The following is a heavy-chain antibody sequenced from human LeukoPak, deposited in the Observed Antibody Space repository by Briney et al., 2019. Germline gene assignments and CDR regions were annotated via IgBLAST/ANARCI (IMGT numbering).Heavy chain of an antibody. CDR1: GFTFSSYA. CDR3: AKDREPDYGDYLFDY. D-gene: IGHD4-17*01. CDR2: ISGSGGST. J-gene: IGHJ4*02. V-gene: IGHV3-23*01. Sequence: GGSLRLSCAASGFTFSSYAMSWVRRPPGKGLEWVSAISGSGGSTYYADSVKGRFSISRDNSKNTLYLQMNSLRAEDTAVYYCAKDREPDYGDYLFDYWGQGTLVTVSS.